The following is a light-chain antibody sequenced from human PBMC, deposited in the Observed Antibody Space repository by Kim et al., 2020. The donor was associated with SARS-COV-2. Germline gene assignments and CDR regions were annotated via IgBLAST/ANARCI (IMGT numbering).Light chain of an antibody. J-gene: IGKJ1*01. V-gene: IGKV3-20*01. CDR2: GAS. Sequence: SPGERATLPCRASQSVNNNYLAWCQHRPGQAPRLLIYGASSRATGIPDRFSASGSGTDFTLTISRLEPEDFAVYYCQQYGSSPWTFGQGTKVDIK. CDR3: QQYGSSPWT. CDR1: QSVNNNY.